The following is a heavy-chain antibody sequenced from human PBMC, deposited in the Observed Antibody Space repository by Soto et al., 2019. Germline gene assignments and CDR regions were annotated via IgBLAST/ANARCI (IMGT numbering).Heavy chain of an antibody. V-gene: IGHV3-53*02. CDR1: GFTVSSAY. Sequence: EVQLVETGGGLIQPGGSLRLSCAASGFTVSSAYMSWVRQAPGKGLEWVSVINSGGSTYYADSLKGRFTISRDNSKNTLNLQINSLRAEDTAVYYCAKGGFAPFDYWGQGTMVTVSS. CDR3: AKGGFAPFDY. CDR2: INSGGST. J-gene: IGHJ4*02.